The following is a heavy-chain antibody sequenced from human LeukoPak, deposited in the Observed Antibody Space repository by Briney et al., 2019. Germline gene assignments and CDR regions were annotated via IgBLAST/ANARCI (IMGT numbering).Heavy chain of an antibody. D-gene: IGHD6-13*01. Sequence: GASVKVSCKASGGTFSSYAISWVRQAPGQGLEWMGRIIPILGIANYAQKFQGRVTITADKSTSTAYMELSSLRSEDTAVYYCRIAAAGLDFDYWGQGTLVTVSS. J-gene: IGHJ4*02. CDR3: RIAAAGLDFDY. CDR2: IIPILGIA. CDR1: GGTFSSYA. V-gene: IGHV1-69*04.